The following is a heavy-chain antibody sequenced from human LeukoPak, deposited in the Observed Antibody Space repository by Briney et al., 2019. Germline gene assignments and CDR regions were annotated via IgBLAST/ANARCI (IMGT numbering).Heavy chain of an antibody. V-gene: IGHV3-23*01. Sequence: GGSLRLSCAASGFTFSSYAMSWVRQAPGKGLEWVSAISGSGGSTYYADSVKGRFTISRDNSKNTLYLQMNSLRAEDTAVYYCATIDSGYGVYFDYWGQGTLVTVSS. CDR1: GFTFSSYA. CDR2: ISGSGGST. J-gene: IGHJ4*02. D-gene: IGHD3-10*01. CDR3: ATIDSGYGVYFDY.